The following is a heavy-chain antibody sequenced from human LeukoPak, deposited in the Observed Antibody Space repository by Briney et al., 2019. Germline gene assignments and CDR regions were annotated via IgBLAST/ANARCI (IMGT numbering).Heavy chain of an antibody. D-gene: IGHD1-26*01. CDR2: INPNSGDT. J-gene: IGHJ4*02. Sequence: APVTVSFTSSVYTVTVHYLNWLRQAPGRGLEWMGRINPNSGDTKYADKFLGRGIMTRDTSTSTAYLELNGLRSDDTASYYCARDMWELPSDYYYDFWGQGTLVTVSS. V-gene: IGHV1-2*06. CDR3: ARDMWELPSDYYYDF. CDR1: VYTVTVHY.